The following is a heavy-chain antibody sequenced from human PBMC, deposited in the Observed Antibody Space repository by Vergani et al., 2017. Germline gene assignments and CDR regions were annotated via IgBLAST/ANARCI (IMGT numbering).Heavy chain of an antibody. CDR2: ISGSGGST. V-gene: IGHV3-23*01. CDR3: AKARIVVVTGTKLNYFDY. Sequence: VQLQQWGAGLLKPSETLSLTCAVYGGSFSGYYWSWIRQPPGKGLEWVSAISGSGGSTYYADSVKGRFTISRDNSKNTLYLQMNSLRAEDTAVYYCAKARIVVVTGTKLNYFDYWGQGTLVTVSS. J-gene: IGHJ4*02. CDR1: GGSFSGYY. D-gene: IGHD2-21*02.